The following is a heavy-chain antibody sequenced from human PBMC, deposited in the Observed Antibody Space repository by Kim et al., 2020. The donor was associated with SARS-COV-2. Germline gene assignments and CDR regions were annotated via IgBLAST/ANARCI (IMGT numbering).Heavy chain of an antibody. J-gene: IGHJ4*02. D-gene: IGHD3-22*01. V-gene: IGHV3-23*01. CDR3: AKDHESSGWPTFDY. Sequence: AESVKGRFTVSIDNADNTLYLQMNSLRAEDTALYYCAKDHESSGWPTFDYWGQGTLVTVSS.